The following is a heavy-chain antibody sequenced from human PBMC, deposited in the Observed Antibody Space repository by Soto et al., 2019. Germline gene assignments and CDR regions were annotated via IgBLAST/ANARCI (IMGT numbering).Heavy chain of an antibody. CDR1: GGTFSRYA. V-gene: IGHV1-69*13. Sequence: SVKVSCKASGGTFSRYAISWVRQAPGQGLEWMEGIIPLFGKANYAQKFQGRVTITADESTSTAYMELSSLRSEDTAVYYCARDGTLYDSSGYYYLYWGQGTLVTVSS. J-gene: IGHJ4*02. D-gene: IGHD3-22*01. CDR2: IIPLFGKA. CDR3: ARDGTLYDSSGYYYLY.